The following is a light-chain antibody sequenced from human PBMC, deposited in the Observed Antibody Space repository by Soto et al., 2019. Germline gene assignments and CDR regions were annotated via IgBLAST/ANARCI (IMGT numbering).Light chain of an antibody. CDR1: QSVSSNF. J-gene: IGKJ4*01. CDR2: GAS. Sequence: EIVLTQSPGTLSLSPGERATLSCRASQSVSSNFLAWYQEKPGQAPRLLIYGASTRAAGITDRFSGSGSGTEFTLTISRLEPEDFAVYYCQQRSRWPLTFGGGTKVDI. CDR3: QQRSRWPLT. V-gene: IGKV3D-20*02.